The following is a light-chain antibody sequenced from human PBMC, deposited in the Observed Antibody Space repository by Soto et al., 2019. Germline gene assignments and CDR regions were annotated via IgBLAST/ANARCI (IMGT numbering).Light chain of an antibody. CDR3: MQALQILFT. J-gene: IGKJ3*01. Sequence: DLVMTQSPLSLPVTPGEPASISCRSSQSLLHSNGYNYLDCYLQKPGQSPQLLIYLGSNRASGVPDRFSGSGSGTDFTLKISRVEAEDVGVYYCMQALQILFTFGPGTKVDIK. CDR1: QSLLHSNGYNY. CDR2: LGS. V-gene: IGKV2-28*01.